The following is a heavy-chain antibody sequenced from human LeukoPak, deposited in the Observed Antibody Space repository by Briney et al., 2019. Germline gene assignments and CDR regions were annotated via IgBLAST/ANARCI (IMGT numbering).Heavy chain of an antibody. J-gene: IGHJ6*02. CDR2: IWYDGSNK. D-gene: IGHD2-2*01. Sequence: GGSLRLSCAASGFTFSSYGMHWVRQAPGKGLEWVAVIWYDGSNKYYADSVKGRFTISRDNSKNTLYLQMESLKTGDTAVYYCATSNHIVSVPAALRDYYYGMDVWGQGTTVTVSS. V-gene: IGHV3-33*01. CDR1: GFTFSSYG. CDR3: ATSNHIVSVPAALRDYYYGMDV.